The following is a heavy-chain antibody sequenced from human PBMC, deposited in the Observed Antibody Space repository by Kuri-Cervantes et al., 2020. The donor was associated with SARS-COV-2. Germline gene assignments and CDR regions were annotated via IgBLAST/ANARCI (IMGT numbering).Heavy chain of an antibody. CDR1: GGTFSSYA. D-gene: IGHD4-17*01. V-gene: IGHV1-69*13. Sequence: SVKVSCKASGGTFSSYAISWVRQAPGQGLECMGGIIPIFGTANYAQKFQGRVTITADESTSTAYMELSSLRSEDTAVYYCARGGWVYGDYTSPYYYYYMDVRGKGTTVTVSS. CDR3: ARGGWVYGDYTSPYYYYYMDV. CDR2: IIPIFGTA. J-gene: IGHJ6*03.